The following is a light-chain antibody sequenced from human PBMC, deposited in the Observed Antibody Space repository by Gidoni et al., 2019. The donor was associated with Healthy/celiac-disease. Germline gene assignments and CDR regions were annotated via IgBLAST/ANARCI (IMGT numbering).Light chain of an antibody. Sequence: DIVMTQSPDTLAVSLGERATSNCKSSQSVLYSSNNKNSLVWYQQKPGQPPKLRIYWASTRESGVPDGFSGSGSGTDFTLTISSLQAEDVAVYYCQQYYTTPTFGQGTKVEIK. CDR3: QQYYTTPT. CDR2: WAS. J-gene: IGKJ2*01. V-gene: IGKV4-1*01. CDR1: QSVLYSSNNKNS.